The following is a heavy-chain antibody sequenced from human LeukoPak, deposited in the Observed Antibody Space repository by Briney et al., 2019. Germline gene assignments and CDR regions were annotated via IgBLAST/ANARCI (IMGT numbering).Heavy chain of an antibody. D-gene: IGHD3-3*01. CDR3: ARVRYGDYTG. V-gene: IGHV3-74*01. CDR1: GFTFSTYW. J-gene: IGHJ4*02. CDR2: LSSDGTTT. Sequence: GSLRLSCAASGFTFSTYWMHWVRQAPGKGLVWVARLSSDGTTTTYAESVKGRFIISRDNVRNTLYLQMHSLRVEDTAVYYCARVRYGDYTGWGQGTLVTVFS.